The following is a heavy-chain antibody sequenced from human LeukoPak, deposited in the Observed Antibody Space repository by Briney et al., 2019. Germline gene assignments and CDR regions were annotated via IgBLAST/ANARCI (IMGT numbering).Heavy chain of an antibody. CDR1: GFTFSDYY. J-gene: IGHJ3*02. CDR2: ISSSSSYI. V-gene: IGHV3-11*06. D-gene: IGHD3-22*01. CDR3: ARDRDYSSGYYYTYLGDAFDI. Sequence: SGGSLRLSCAASGFTFSDYYMSWIRQAPGKGLEWVSSISSSSSYIYYADSVKGRFTISRDNAKNSLYPQMNSLRAEDTAVYYCARDRDYSSGYYYTYLGDAFDIWGQGTMVTVSS.